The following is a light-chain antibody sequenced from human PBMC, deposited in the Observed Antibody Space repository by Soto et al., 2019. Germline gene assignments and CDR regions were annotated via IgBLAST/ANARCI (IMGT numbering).Light chain of an antibody. CDR2: GAS. V-gene: IGKV3-15*01. Sequence: IVMTQSPATLSVSTGERVTLSCRASQSVNNKVAWYQQKPGQAPRLLIFGASTRATGIPARFSGSGSVTEFTLTISSLQSEDFAVYYCQQANDWPPTFGQRTKADI. CDR1: QSVNNK. J-gene: IGKJ1*01. CDR3: QQANDWPPT.